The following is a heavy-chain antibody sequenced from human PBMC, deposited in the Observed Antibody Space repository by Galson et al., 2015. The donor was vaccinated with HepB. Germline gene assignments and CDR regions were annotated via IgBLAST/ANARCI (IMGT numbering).Heavy chain of an antibody. CDR3: ARGGKEVDIEAVVCAGDC. CDR1: GFIFSDYY. D-gene: IGHD4-23*01. J-gene: IGHJ4*02. Sequence: SLRLSCAASGFIFSDYYMSWVRQAPGKGLEWVSYISSSGSTIYYADPVKGRFTISRHNAKNSLFLQMNSLRAEDTAVYYCARGGKEVDIEAVVCAGDCWGQGTLGTVSS. CDR2: ISSSGSTI. V-gene: IGHV3-11*01.